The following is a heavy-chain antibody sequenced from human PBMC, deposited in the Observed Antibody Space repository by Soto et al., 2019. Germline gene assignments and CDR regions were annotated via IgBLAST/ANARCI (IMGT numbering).Heavy chain of an antibody. CDR1: GLPFRSYG. CDR3: AKPSIIQRWPGEDYYGMDV. CDR2: ISYDGSNK. J-gene: IGHJ6*01. Sequence: GGSLGLAFAASGLPFRSYGVHWVRPATGKGLEWVAVISYDGSNKYYADSVKGRFTISRDNSKNTLYLQMNSLRAEDTAVYYCAKPSIIQRWPGEDYYGMDVRGQGTTVTVSS. D-gene: IGHD3-16*01. V-gene: IGHV3-30*18.